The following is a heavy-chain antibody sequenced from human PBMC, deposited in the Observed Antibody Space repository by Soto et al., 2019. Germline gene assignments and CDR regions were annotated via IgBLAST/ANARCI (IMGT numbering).Heavy chain of an antibody. CDR2: ISAYNGNT. D-gene: IGHD1-26*01. V-gene: IGHV1-18*01. Sequence: QVQLVQSGAEVKKPGASVKVSCKASGYTFTSYGISWVRQAPGQGLEWMGWISAYNGNTNYAQKLPGRVTMTTDTSTRTAYMELRSLRSDDTAVYYCAREDVIVGATGVCDYWGQGTLVTVSS. J-gene: IGHJ4*02. CDR3: AREDVIVGATGVCDY. CDR1: GYTFTSYG.